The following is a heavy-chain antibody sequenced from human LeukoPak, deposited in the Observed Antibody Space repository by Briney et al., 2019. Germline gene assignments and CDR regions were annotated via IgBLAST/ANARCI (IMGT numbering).Heavy chain of an antibody. Sequence: GGSLRLSCAASGFSFSAHFMDWIRQAPGKGLEWVGRIRNKANSYTTEYAASVKGRLSISRDDSKNSLYLQMNSLKIEDTAVYYCASGSYSFDYWGQGTLVTVSS. D-gene: IGHD3-10*01. V-gene: IGHV3-72*01. CDR2: IRNKANSYTT. CDR3: ASGSYSFDY. J-gene: IGHJ4*02. CDR1: GFSFSAHF.